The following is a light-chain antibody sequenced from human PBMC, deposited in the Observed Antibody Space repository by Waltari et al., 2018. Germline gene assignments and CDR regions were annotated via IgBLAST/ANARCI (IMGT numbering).Light chain of an antibody. CDR2: EVN. CDR1: NSDIGNFNL. Sequence: QSALTQPASVSGSPGQSISLSCSGTNSDIGNFNLFYWYQRHPDKAPKLIIYEVNKRPSGVSHRFSGSKSGNTASLTISGLQAEDEADYYCCSYAGSKTYVFGPGTKVTVL. J-gene: IGLJ1*01. V-gene: IGLV2-23*02. CDR3: CSYAGSKTYV.